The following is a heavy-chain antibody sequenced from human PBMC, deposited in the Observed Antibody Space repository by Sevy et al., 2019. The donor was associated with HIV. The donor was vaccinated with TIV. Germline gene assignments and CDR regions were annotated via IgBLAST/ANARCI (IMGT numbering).Heavy chain of an antibody. CDR3: ARDNPYGAFDY. CDR2: IKQDGSEK. D-gene: IGHD3-10*01. Sequence: GGSLRLSCAASGFTFSSYWMSWVRQAPGKGLEWVANIKQDGSEKYYVDSVKGRFTISRDNAKNSLYLQMNSLRAEDMAVYYCARDNPYGAFDYWGQGTLVTVSS. V-gene: IGHV3-7*03. J-gene: IGHJ4*02. CDR1: GFTFSSYW.